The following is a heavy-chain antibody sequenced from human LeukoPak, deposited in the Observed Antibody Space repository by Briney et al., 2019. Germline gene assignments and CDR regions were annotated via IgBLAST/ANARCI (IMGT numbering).Heavy chain of an antibody. Sequence: GGSLRLSCAASGFTFNIYAMNWVRQASGKGLEWVSTISGSGISTYYADSVKGRFTASRDNPKNTLYLQMNSLRAEDTAVYFCAKDQHGYDKPIDYWGQGTLVTVSS. CDR2: ISGSGIST. J-gene: IGHJ4*02. D-gene: IGHD5-12*01. CDR3: AKDQHGYDKPIDY. CDR1: GFTFNIYA. V-gene: IGHV3-23*01.